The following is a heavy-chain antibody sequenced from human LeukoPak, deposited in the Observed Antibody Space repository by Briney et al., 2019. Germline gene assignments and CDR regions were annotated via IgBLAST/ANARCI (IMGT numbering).Heavy chain of an antibody. CDR1: GNPISSGHH. J-gene: IGHJ5*02. D-gene: IGHD7-27*01. V-gene: IGHV4-38-2*01. CDR3: VSDLGLTISDNWFDP. CDR2: IYHSGAT. Sequence: PSETLSLTCGVSGNPISSGHHWGWIRQSPGKGLEWIGFIYHSGATYYNPSLKSPVTISVDTSKNQFSLKLSSVTAADTAVYYCVSDLGLTISDNWFDPWDQGSLVTVSS.